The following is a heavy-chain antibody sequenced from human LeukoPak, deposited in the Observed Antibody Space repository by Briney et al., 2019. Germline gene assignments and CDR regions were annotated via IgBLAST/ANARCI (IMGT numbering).Heavy chain of an antibody. V-gene: IGHV4-39*02. J-gene: IGHJ3*02. CDR3: ARDQGRWLQYGAFDI. CDR2: IYYSGST. Sequence: SETLSLTCTVSGGSISSSSYYWGWIRQPPGKGLEWIGSIYYSGSTYYNPSLKSRVTISVDTSKNQFSLKLSSVTAADTAVYYCARDQGRWLQYGAFDIWGQGTMVTVSS. CDR1: GGSISSSSYY. D-gene: IGHD5-24*01.